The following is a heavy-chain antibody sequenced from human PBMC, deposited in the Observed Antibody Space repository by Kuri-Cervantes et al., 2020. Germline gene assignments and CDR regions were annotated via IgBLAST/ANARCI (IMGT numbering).Heavy chain of an antibody. D-gene: IGHD3-9*01. CDR3: ARGRQDYDILTGYYSAIYFGY. V-gene: IGHV3-33*01. Sequence: LSLTCAASGFTFSSYGMHWVRQAPGKGLEWVAVIWYDGSNKYYADSVKGRFTISRDNSKNTLYLQMNSLRAEDTAVYYCARGRQDYDILTGYYSAIYFGYWGQGTLVTVSS. CDR2: IWYDGSNK. J-gene: IGHJ4*02. CDR1: GFTFSSYG.